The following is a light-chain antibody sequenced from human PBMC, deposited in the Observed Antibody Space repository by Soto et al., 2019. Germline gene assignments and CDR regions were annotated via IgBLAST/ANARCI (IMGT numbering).Light chain of an antibody. J-gene: IGKJ1*01. CDR1: ESVSNNY. CDR2: GAS. CDR3: QQYGSTPPT. Sequence: EIVLTQSPGTLSLSPGERATLSCRASESVSNNYLAWYQRKPGQAPRLLIYGASYRPPDIPYIFSGSGSGTDFTLTIARLEAADFAVYICQQYGSTPPTFGLGTKV. V-gene: IGKV3-20*01.